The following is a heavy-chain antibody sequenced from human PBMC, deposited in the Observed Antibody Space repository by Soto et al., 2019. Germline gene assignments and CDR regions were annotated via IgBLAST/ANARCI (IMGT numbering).Heavy chain of an antibody. CDR2: ISWNSGSI. Sequence: EVQLVESGGGLVQPGRSLRLSCAASGFTFDDYAMHWVRQAPGKGLEWVSGISWNSGSIGYADSVKGRFTISRDNAKNDLYLKMNSLSAEDTALYYCAKDSLPIYDDHPGGWFDPWGQGTLVTVSS. CDR1: GFTFDDYA. CDR3: AKDSLPIYDDHPGGWFDP. V-gene: IGHV3-9*01. D-gene: IGHD3-22*01. J-gene: IGHJ5*02.